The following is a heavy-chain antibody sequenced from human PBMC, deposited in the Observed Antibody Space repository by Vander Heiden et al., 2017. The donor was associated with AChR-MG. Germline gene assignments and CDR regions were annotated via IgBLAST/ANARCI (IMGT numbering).Heavy chain of an antibody. CDR1: GFHFTNYH. D-gene: IGHD1-26*01. J-gene: IGHJ4*02. Sequence: QVQLVQSGAEAKKPGASLKVSCKTAGFHFTNYHMHWGRQAPGQGLEWVGTINPSLDSTHYGQKVQGRVRMTRDTSTKTVYMDMTSLRPEDTAVYFCARELTGSFYFDFWGQGSLVTVSS. CDR3: ARELTGSFYFDF. CDR2: INPSLDST. V-gene: IGHV1-46*03.